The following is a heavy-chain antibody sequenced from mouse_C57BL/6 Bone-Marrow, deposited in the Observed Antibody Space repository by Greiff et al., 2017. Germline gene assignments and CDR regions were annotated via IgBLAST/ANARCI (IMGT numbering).Heavy chain of an antibody. D-gene: IGHD1-1*01. Sequence: VQLQQSGPELVKPGASVKIPCKASGYTFTDYNMDWVKQSHGKSLEWIGDINPNNGGTIYNQKFKGKATLTVDKSSSTANMELRSLTSEDAAVYYCARDYGSSYYWYFDVWGTGTTVTVSS. CDR1: GYTFTDYN. J-gene: IGHJ1*03. CDR3: ARDYGSSYYWYFDV. V-gene: IGHV1-18*01. CDR2: INPNNGGT.